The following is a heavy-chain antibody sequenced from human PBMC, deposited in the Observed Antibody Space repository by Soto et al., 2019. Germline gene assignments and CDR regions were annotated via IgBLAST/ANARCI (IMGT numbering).Heavy chain of an antibody. CDR2: IYYSGST. Sequence: SETLSLTCTVSGGSISSGDYYWSWIRQPPGKGLEWIGYIYYSGSTYYNPSLKSRVTISVDTSKNQFSLKLSSVTAADTAVYYCARGVNYGDYVLGFDYWGQGTLVTVSS. CDR3: ARGVNYGDYVLGFDY. V-gene: IGHV4-30-4*01. J-gene: IGHJ4*02. CDR1: GGSISSGDYY. D-gene: IGHD4-17*01.